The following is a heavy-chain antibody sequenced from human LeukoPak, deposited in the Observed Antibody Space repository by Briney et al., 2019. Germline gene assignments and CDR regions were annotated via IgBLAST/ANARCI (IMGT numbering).Heavy chain of an antibody. V-gene: IGHV3-23*01. CDR3: AKDQGRYCSGGSCYRLR. CDR2: ISGSGGST. J-gene: IGHJ4*02. Sequence: GGSLRLACAASGFTFSSYAMSWVRQAPGKGLEWVSAISGSGGSTYYADSVKGRFTISRDNSKNTLYLQMNSLRAEDTAVYYCAKDQGRYCSGGSCYRLRWGQGTLVTVSS. CDR1: GFTFSSYA. D-gene: IGHD2-15*01.